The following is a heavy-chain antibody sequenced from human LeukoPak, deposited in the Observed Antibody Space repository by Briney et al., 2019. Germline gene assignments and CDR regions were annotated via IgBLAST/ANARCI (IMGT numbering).Heavy chain of an antibody. J-gene: IGHJ6*03. CDR1: GWSFSGYY. CDR2: INHSGST. Sequence: SDTLSLTCAVYGWSFSGYYWSWIRQPPGKGLEWIGEINHSGSTNYNPSLKSRVTISVDTSKNQFSLKLSSVTAADTAVYYCARLHIVVVPAAPRERPYYYYYMDVWGKGTTVTVSS. D-gene: IGHD2-2*01. V-gene: IGHV4-34*01. CDR3: ARLHIVVVPAAPRERPYYYYYMDV.